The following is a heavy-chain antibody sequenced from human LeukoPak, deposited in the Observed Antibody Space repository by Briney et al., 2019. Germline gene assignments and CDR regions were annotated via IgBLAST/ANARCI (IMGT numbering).Heavy chain of an antibody. V-gene: IGHV3-21*01. CDR1: GFTFSRYN. CDR3: ARVLETDCSGGSCYSGLDY. CDR2: ISRTGNYI. Sequence: GGSLRLSCAASGFTFSRYNMNWVRQAPGKGLEWVSSISRTGNYIYYADSVKGRFTISRDNAQNSLFLQMNSLRVEDTAAYYCARVLETDCSGGSCYSGLDYWGQGILVTVSS. J-gene: IGHJ4*02. D-gene: IGHD2-15*01.